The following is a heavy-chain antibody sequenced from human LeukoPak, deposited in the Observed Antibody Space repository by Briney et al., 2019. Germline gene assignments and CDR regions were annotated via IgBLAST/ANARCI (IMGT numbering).Heavy chain of an antibody. Sequence: SETLSLTCAVYGGSFSGYYWSWIRQPPGKGLEWIGEINHSGCTNYNPSLKSRVTISVDTSKNQFSLKLSSVTAADTAVYYCARLRGLAIVIVPTGTYYHALDIWGRGTTVTVSS. V-gene: IGHV4-34*01. D-gene: IGHD2-2*03. CDR3: ARLRGLAIVIVPTGTYYHALDI. CDR1: GGSFSGYY. CDR2: INHSGCT. J-gene: IGHJ6*02.